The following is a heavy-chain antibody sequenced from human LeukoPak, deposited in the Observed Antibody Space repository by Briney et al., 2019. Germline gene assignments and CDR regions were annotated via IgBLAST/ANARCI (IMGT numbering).Heavy chain of an antibody. CDR3: ARVYCSSTSCYRAYYYGMDV. CDR1: GYTFTSYG. Sequence: ASVKVSCKASGYTFTSYGISWVRQAPRQGLEWMGWISAYNGNTNYAQKLQDTVTMTTDTSTSTAYMELRSLRSDDTAVYYCARVYCSSTSCYRAYYYGMDVWGQGTTVTVSS. D-gene: IGHD2-2*02. J-gene: IGHJ6*02. V-gene: IGHV1-18*01. CDR2: ISAYNGNT.